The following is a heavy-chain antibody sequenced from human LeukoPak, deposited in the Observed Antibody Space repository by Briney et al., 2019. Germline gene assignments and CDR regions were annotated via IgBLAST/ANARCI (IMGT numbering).Heavy chain of an antibody. V-gene: IGHV3-30-3*01. J-gene: IGHJ5*02. CDR1: GFTFSSYA. D-gene: IGHD4-17*01. CDR2: ISYDGSNK. CDR3: ARGHGADWFDP. Sequence: GRSLRLSCAASGFTFSSYAMHWVRQAPGKGLEWVAVISYDGSNKYYADSVKGRFTISRGNSKNTLYLQMNSLRAEDTAVYYCARGHGADWFDPWGQGTLVTVSS.